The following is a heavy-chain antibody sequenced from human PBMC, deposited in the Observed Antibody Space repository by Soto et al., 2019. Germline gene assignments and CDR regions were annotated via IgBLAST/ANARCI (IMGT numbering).Heavy chain of an antibody. CDR1: GGPLSGYY. D-gene: IGHD2-15*01. V-gene: IGHV4-34*01. Sequence: QVQLQEWGGGLLKPSETLSLTCAVYGGPLSGYYWSWIRQSPGKGLEWIGEMNHNGITNSSPSLKSRVTIFIETSKSQFSLNLNSVTAADTAVYYCAREGVVPDGPLYYFDYWGQGALVTVSS. J-gene: IGHJ4*02. CDR3: AREGVVPDGPLYYFDY. CDR2: MNHNGIT.